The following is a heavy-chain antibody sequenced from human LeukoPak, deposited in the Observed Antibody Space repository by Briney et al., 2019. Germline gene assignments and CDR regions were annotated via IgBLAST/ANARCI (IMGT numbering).Heavy chain of an antibody. Sequence: SVKVSCKASGGTFSSYAISWVRQAPGQGLEWMGGIIPILGTASYAQKFQGRVTITTDESTSTAYMELSSLRSEDTAVYYCAVSSGWYHSSFDYWGQGTLVTVSS. CDR2: IIPILGTA. CDR3: AVSSGWYHSSFDY. J-gene: IGHJ4*02. V-gene: IGHV1-69*05. D-gene: IGHD6-19*01. CDR1: GGTFSSYA.